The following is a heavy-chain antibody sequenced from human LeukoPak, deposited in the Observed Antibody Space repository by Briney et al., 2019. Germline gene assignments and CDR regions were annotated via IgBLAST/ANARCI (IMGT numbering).Heavy chain of an antibody. CDR3: AALGYCSGGSCYYIDY. CDR2: IIPIFGTA. J-gene: IGHJ4*02. Sequence: SVKVSCKASGGTFTSYAISWVRQAPGQGLEWMGRIIPIFGTANYAQKFQGRVTITTDESTSTAYMELSSLRSEDTAVYYCAALGYCSGGSCYYIDYWGQGTLVTVSS. CDR1: GGTFTSYA. D-gene: IGHD2-15*01. V-gene: IGHV1-69*05.